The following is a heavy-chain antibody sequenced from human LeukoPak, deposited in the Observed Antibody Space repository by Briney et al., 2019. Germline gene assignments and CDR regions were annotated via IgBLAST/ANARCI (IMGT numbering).Heavy chain of an antibody. J-gene: IGHJ4*02. D-gene: IGHD5-18*01. V-gene: IGHV3-30-3*01. Sequence: PGRSLRLSCAASGFTFSSYAMHWVRQAPGKGLEWVAVISYDGSNKYYADSVKGRFTISRDNSKNTLYLQMNSLRAEDTAVYYCAREPDERGYSYGLDYWGQGTLVTVSS. CDR2: ISYDGSNK. CDR3: AREPDERGYSYGLDY. CDR1: GFTFSSYA.